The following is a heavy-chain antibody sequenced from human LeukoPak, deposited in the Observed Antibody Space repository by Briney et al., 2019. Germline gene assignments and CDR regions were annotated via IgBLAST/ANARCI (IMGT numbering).Heavy chain of an antibody. J-gene: IGHJ4*02. CDR1: GFTVSSNE. D-gene: IGHD2-15*01. V-gene: IGHV3-38-3*01. Sequence: GGSLRLSCAASGFTVSSNEMSWVRQAPGKGLEWVSSSSGGSTYYADSRKGRFTISRDNSKNTLYLQMNSLRAEDTAVYYCAKPDEKVVAATLNWGQGTLVTVSS. CDR2: SSGGST. CDR3: AKPDEKVVAATLN.